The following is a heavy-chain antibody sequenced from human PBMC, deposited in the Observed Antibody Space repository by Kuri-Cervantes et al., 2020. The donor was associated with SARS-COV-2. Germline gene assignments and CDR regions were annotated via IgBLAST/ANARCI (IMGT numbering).Heavy chain of an antibody. CDR3: ARHDY. J-gene: IGHJ4*02. V-gene: IGHV4-39*01. CDR1: GGSISSGGYY. Sequence: GSLRLSCTVSGGSISSGGYYWGWIRQPPGKGLEFIGTIYYDGRTYYNTSLKSRVTISEDTSKNQFSLKLSSVTAADTAVYYCARHDYWGQGTLVTVSS. CDR2: IYYDGRT.